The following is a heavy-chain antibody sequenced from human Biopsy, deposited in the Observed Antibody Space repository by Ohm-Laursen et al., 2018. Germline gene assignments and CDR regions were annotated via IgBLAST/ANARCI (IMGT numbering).Heavy chain of an antibody. D-gene: IGHD2-21*02. Sequence: PSETLSLTCTVSGVSISSYFWNWIRQPPGKGLEWIGDIYYSGSTKYNPSLKSRVTISVDMSKSQLSLKLTSVTTADTAVYYCARGNEVMVTGPYFFDYWGQGTLVSVSS. CDR1: GVSISSYF. V-gene: IGHV4-59*01. CDR3: ARGNEVMVTGPYFFDY. CDR2: IYYSGST. J-gene: IGHJ4*02.